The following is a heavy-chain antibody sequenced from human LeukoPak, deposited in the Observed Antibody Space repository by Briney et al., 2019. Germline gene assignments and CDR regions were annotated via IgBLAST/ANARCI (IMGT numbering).Heavy chain of an antibody. D-gene: IGHD2-21*01. CDR3: ARHVSSSGEDS. Sequence: ASVKVSCKASGYIFTNYYMHWVRQAPGQGLEWMGWINPRSGGTNFAQKFQGRVTMTRDTSISAAYMELSRLRSDDTAVYYCARHVSSSGEDSWGQETLVTVSS. CDR1: GYIFTNYY. CDR2: INPRSGGT. V-gene: IGHV1-2*02. J-gene: IGHJ4*02.